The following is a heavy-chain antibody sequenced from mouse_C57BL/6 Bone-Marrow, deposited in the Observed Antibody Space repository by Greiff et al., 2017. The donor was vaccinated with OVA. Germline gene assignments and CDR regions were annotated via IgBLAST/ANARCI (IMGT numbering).Heavy chain of an antibody. CDR1: GYTFTSYW. D-gene: IGHD2-4*01. V-gene: IGHV1-50*01. J-gene: IGHJ1*03. CDR3: VGDYYWYFDV. CDR2: IDPSDSYT. Sequence: VQLQQPGAELVKPGASVKLSCKASGYTFTSYWMQWVKQRPGQGLEWIGEIDPSDSYTNYNQKFKGKATLTVDTSSSTAYMQLSSLTSEDSAVYDCVGDYYWYFDVWGTGTTVTVSS.